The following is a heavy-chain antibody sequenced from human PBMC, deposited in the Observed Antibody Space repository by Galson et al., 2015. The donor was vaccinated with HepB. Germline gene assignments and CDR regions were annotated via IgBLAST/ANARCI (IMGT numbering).Heavy chain of an antibody. CDR3: ARDRCYNWNCPKRNPNNWFDP. Sequence: SVKVSCKASGYTFTGYYMHWVRQAPGQGLEWMGWINPNSGGTNYAQKFQGRVTITRDTSISTAYMELSRLRSDDTAVYYCARDRCYNWNCPKRNPNNWFDPWGQGTLVTVSS. V-gene: IGHV1-2*02. J-gene: IGHJ5*02. D-gene: IGHD1-1*01. CDR1: GYTFTGYY. CDR2: INPNSGGT.